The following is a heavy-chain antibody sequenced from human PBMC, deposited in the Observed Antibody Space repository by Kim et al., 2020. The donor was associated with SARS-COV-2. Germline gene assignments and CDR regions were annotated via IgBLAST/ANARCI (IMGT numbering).Heavy chain of an antibody. CDR3: ARAPITMIVVVIGAFDI. Sequence: LKSRVTISVDTSKNQFSLKMSSLTSADTAVYYCARAPITMIVVVIGAFDIWGQGTMATVS. D-gene: IGHD3-22*01. V-gene: IGHV4-31*02. J-gene: IGHJ3*02.